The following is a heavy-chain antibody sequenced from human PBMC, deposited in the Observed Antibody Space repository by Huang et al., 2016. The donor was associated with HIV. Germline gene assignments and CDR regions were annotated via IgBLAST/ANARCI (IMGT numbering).Heavy chain of an antibody. D-gene: IGHD2-8*02. CDR1: GFTVSTNY. Sequence: EVQLVESGGGLIQPGGSLRLSCAASGFTVSTNYMTWVRQAPGKGLGWFSLIYCGGTTYYADSVKGRFTISRDDSENTLYLHMTSLRAGDTAVYYCAKEGDTGAALGYWGQGTLVTVS. CDR2: IYCGGTT. V-gene: IGHV3-53*01. CDR3: AKEGDTGAALGY. J-gene: IGHJ4*02.